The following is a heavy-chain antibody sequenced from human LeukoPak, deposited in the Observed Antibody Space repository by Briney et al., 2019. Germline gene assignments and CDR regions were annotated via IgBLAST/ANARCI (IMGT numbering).Heavy chain of an antibody. CDR1: GGTFSSYT. V-gene: IGHV1-69*02. CDR2: IIPILGIA. CDR3: ARQSITGTTESCWFDP. J-gene: IGHJ5*02. D-gene: IGHD1-7*01. Sequence: SVKVSCKASGGTFSSYTISWVRQAPGQGLEWMGRIIPILGIANYAQKFHGRVTITADKSTSTAYMELSSLRSEDTAVYCCARQSITGTTESCWFDPWGEGTLVTVSS.